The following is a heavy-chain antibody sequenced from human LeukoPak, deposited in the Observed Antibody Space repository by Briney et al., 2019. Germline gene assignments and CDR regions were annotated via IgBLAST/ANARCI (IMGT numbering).Heavy chain of an antibody. CDR1: GFTFSSSW. CDR3: ARDSSYSMDV. V-gene: IGHV3-74*01. D-gene: IGHD6-13*01. CDR2: INSDGSST. J-gene: IGHJ6*02. Sequence: GGSLRLSCAASGFTFSSSWMHWVRQAPGKGLVWVSHINSDGSSTSYADSVKGRFTISRGNAKNTVYLQMNSLRAEDTAVYYCARDSSYSMDVWGQGTTVTVSS.